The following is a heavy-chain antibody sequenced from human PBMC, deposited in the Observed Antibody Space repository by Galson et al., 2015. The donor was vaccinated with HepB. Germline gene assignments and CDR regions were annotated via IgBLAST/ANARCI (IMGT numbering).Heavy chain of an antibody. CDR3: AKEDRTYIDFGSGPGSGMDV. CDR2: ISGSGGST. CDR1: GFTFSTYD. Sequence: SLRLSCAASGFTFSTYDMNWVRQAPGKGLEWVSAISGSGGSTYYADSVKGRFTISRDNSKNTLYLQMNSLRVEDTAVYYCAKEDRTYIDFGSGPGSGMDVWGQGTTVTVSS. V-gene: IGHV3-23*01. D-gene: IGHD3-3*01. J-gene: IGHJ6*02.